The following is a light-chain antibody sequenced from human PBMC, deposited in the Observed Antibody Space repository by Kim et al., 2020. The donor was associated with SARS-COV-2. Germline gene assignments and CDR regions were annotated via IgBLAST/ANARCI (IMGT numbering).Light chain of an antibody. Sequence: DIVMTQTPLSLSVTPGQPASISCKSSQSLLHTDEKTYLYWYLQKSGQSPQLLIYEVSGRFSGVPDRFSGSGSGTDFTLKISRVEAGYVGVYYCMQGLHLPRTFGQGTKVDIK. CDR3: MQGLHLPRT. CDR2: EVS. J-gene: IGKJ1*01. V-gene: IGKV2-29*02. CDR1: QSLLHTDEKTY.